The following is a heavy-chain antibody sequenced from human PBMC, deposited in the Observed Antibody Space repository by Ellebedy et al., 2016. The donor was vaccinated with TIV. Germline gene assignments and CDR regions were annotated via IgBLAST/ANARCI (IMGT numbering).Heavy chain of an antibody. CDR3: ARDGREWGARGYYFDY. Sequence: GESLKISCVASGFTFSSYAMHWVRQAPGKGLEWVAIVAYDGSTQYYVDSVQGRFTISRDNSKNTLYLQMNSLRPDDTAVYYCARDGREWGARGYYFDYWGQGTLVTVSS. V-gene: IGHV3-30*04. D-gene: IGHD3-3*01. J-gene: IGHJ4*02. CDR2: VAYDGSTQ. CDR1: GFTFSSYA.